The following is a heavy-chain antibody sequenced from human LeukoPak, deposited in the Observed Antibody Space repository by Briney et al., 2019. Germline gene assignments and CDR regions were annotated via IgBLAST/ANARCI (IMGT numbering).Heavy chain of an antibody. J-gene: IGHJ4*02. CDR2: IRYDGSNK. V-gene: IGHV3-30*02. CDR3: AKDGGSLGEVRD. CDR1: GFTFSSYG. Sequence: GGSLRLSCAASGFTFSSYGMHWVRQAPGKGLEWVAFIRYDGSNKYYADSVKGRFTISRDNSKDTLYLQMNSLRAEDTAVYYCAKDGGSLGEVRDWGQGTLVTVSS. D-gene: IGHD3-16*01.